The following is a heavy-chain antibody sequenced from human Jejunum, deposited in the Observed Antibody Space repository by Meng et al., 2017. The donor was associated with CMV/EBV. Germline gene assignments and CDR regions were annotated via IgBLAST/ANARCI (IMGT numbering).Heavy chain of an antibody. CDR3: VRGGSTYYDY. J-gene: IGHJ4*02. D-gene: IGHD3-10*01. V-gene: IGHV3-74*01. CDR2: IHSDGSSK. CDR1: GFTFSSYW. Sequence: CAACGFTFSSYWMHWVRQAPGEGVGWVASIHSDGSSKNYADYVKGRFTISRDNNKNTLYLQMNSLRDEDTAVYYSVRGGSTYYDYWGQGSLVTVSS.